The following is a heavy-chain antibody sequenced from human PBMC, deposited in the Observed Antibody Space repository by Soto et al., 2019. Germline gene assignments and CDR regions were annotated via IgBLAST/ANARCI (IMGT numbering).Heavy chain of an antibody. D-gene: IGHD3-3*01. J-gene: IGHJ5*01. CDR3: ARPYHLRVFGVAVGGSWFDS. CDR1: GYTFTDYY. V-gene: IGHV1-2*02. Sequence: ASVKVSCKASGYTFTDYYMHWVRQAPGQGLEWMGWLNPNSGATNYPQKFQGRVTMTWDTSISTAYMELSRLTSDDTAVYYCARPYHLRVFGVAVGGSWFDSWGQGSLVTV. CDR2: LNPNSGAT.